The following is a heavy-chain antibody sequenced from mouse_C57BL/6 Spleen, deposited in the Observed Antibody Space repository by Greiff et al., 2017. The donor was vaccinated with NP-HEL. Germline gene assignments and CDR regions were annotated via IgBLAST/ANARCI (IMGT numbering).Heavy chain of an antibody. CDR2: IPPNSGST. J-gene: IGHJ3*01. D-gene: IGHD1-1*01. CDR3: ARREITTVVAH. V-gene: IGHV1-64*01. CDR1: GYTFTSYW. Sequence: QVQLQQPGAELVKPGASVKLSCKASGYTFTSYWMHWVKQRPGQGLEWIGMIPPNSGSTNYTEKFKSKATLTVDKSSSTVYMQLSSLTSEDSAVYYCARREITTVVAHWGQGTLVTVSA.